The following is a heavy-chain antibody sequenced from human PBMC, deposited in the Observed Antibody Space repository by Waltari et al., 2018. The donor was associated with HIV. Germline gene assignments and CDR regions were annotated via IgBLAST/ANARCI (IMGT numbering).Heavy chain of an antibody. CDR3: ARDYSYGNWFDP. CDR1: GFTVSRNY. D-gene: IGHD5-18*01. Sequence: EVQLVESGGGLIQPGGSMRLSCAASGFTVSRNYMSWGRKAPGKGLEWVSVIYSGGSTYYADSVKGRFTISRDNSKNTLYLQMNSLRAEDTAVYYCARDYSYGNWFDPWGQGTLVTVSS. J-gene: IGHJ5*02. V-gene: IGHV3-53*01. CDR2: IYSGGST.